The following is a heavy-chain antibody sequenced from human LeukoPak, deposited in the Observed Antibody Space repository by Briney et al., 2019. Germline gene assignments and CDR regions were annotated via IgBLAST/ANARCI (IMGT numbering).Heavy chain of an antibody. J-gene: IGHJ5*02. Sequence: GASVKVSCKASGYTFTSYGISWVRQAPGQGLEWMGWISAYNGNTNYAQKLQGRVTITADESTSTAYMELSSLRSEDTAIYYCARDNSVGDNAWWFDPWGQGTLVTVSS. CDR1: GYTFTSYG. V-gene: IGHV1-18*01. CDR2: ISAYNGNT. D-gene: IGHD1-26*01. CDR3: ARDNSVGDNAWWFDP.